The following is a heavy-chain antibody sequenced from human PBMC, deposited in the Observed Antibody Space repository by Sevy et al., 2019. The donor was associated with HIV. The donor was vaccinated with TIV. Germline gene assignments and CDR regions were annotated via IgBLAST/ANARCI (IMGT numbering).Heavy chain of an antibody. Sequence: ASVKVSCKASGGTFSSYAISWVRRAPGQGLEWMGGIIPIFGTANYGQKFQGRVTITADESTSTAYMELSSLRSEDTAVYYCAREPRGYCSGGSCYTYWGQGTLVTVSS. D-gene: IGHD2-15*01. CDR1: GGTFSSYA. CDR3: AREPRGYCSGGSCYTY. J-gene: IGHJ4*02. V-gene: IGHV1-69*13. CDR2: IIPIFGTA.